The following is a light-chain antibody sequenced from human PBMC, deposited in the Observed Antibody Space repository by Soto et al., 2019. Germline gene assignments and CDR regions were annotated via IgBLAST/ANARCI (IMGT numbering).Light chain of an antibody. J-gene: IGLJ3*02. CDR3: ATWDDSLNVPV. Sequence: QSVLTQPPSASGTPGQRVTISCSGNSSNIGRNTVNWYQQLPGAAPKLLIWISDQRPSGVPDRFSGSKSGTSASLAISGLQSEDEAAYYCATWDDSLNVPVFGEGTQLTVL. V-gene: IGLV1-44*01. CDR2: ISD. CDR1: SSNIGRNT.